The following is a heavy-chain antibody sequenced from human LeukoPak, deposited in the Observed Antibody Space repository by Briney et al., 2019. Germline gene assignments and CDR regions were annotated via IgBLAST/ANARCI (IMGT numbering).Heavy chain of an antibody. CDR2: ISGSGGST. CDR3: AKGHDYSNYYSLFDY. V-gene: IGHV3-23*01. CDR1: GFTFSSYA. D-gene: IGHD4-11*01. J-gene: IGHJ4*02. Sequence: PGGSLRLSCAASGFTFSSYAMSWVRQAPGKGLEWVSAISGSGGSTYYADSVKGRFTISRDNSKNTLYLQMNSLRAEDTAVYYCAKGHDYSNYYSLFDYWGQGTLVTVSS.